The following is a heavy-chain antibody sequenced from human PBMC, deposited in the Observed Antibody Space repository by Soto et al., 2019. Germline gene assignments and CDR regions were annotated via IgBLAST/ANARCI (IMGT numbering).Heavy chain of an antibody. J-gene: IGHJ4*02. CDR3: ARRGPGYCSGDSCQFDF. D-gene: IGHD2-15*01. CDR1: GGSMSGYY. Sequence: SETLSLTCTVSGGSMSGYYWSWIRQHPGKGLEWIGYIYYSGSTNYNPSLKSRVTISVDTSKNQFSLKLSSVTAADTAVYYCARRGPGYCSGDSCQFDFWGQGTLVTSPQ. V-gene: IGHV4-59*01. CDR2: IYYSGST.